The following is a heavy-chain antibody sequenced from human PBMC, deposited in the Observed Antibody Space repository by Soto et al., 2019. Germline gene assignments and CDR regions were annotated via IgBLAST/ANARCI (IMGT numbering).Heavy chain of an antibody. Sequence: PSETLSLTCIVSGGSISSYYWSWIRQPPGKGLEWIGYIYYSGSTNYNPSLKSRVTISVDTSKNQFSLKLSSVTAADTAVYYCARDRRREYYYDSSGPAHDAFDIWGQGTMVTVS. CDR3: ARDRRREYYYDSSGPAHDAFDI. V-gene: IGHV4-59*01. D-gene: IGHD3-22*01. J-gene: IGHJ3*02. CDR1: GGSISSYY. CDR2: IYYSGST.